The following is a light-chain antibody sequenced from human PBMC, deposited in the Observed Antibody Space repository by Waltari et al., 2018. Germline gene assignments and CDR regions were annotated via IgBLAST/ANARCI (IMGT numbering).Light chain of an antibody. J-gene: IGKJ1*01. CDR3: QQANSFPWT. CDR2: TSS. V-gene: IGKV1-12*01. Sequence: DVHMTQSPSSVSASSGDRVTISCRACQGLSTWLAWYQQKPGRAPKLLIHTSSILQSGVPSRFSGSGSVTDFTLTISSLQPEDVATYYCQQANSFPWTFGQGTRVDIK. CDR1: QGLSTW.